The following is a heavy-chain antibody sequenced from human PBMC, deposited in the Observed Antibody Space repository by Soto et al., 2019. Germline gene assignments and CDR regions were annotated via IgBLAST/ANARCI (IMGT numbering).Heavy chain of an antibody. Sequence: QVQLKESGPGLVKPSQTLSLTCSVSGGSIGSGDYYWSWVRQSPGKGLEWIGYIYYTGNTYYNPSLGSRVTFSVDTSQNQLSLRLSGVTVADPAVYYCARDSRRRADSGTRPLYYFDYWGQGTLVTVSS. CDR2: IYYTGNT. CDR1: GGSIGSGDYY. D-gene: IGHD1-26*01. V-gene: IGHV4-30-4*01. CDR3: ARDSRRRADSGTRPLYYFDY. J-gene: IGHJ4*02.